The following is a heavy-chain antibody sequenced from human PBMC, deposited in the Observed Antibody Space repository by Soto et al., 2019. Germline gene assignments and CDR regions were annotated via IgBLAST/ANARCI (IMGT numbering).Heavy chain of an antibody. CDR1: GYSITSDYY. CDR2: FYHGGST. V-gene: IGHV4-38-2*01. J-gene: IGHJ1*01. Sequence: ASETLSLTCAVSGYSITSDYYWGWIRQPPGKGLEWLGSFYHGGSTYYHPSLKSRITISLDTSKNQFSLNLRSLTAADTAFYYCARGAVAGTVAEYFQRWGQGTLVTVSS. D-gene: IGHD6-19*01. CDR3: ARGAVAGTVAEYFQR.